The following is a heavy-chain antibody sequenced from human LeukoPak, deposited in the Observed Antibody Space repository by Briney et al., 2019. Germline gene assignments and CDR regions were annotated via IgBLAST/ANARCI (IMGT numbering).Heavy chain of an antibody. CDR2: INHSGST. CDR3: ARRGLEYYYDSSGYYGRKGGYFDY. J-gene: IGHJ4*02. Sequence: KPSETLSLTCAVYGGSFSGYYWSWIRQPPGKGLECIGEINHSGSTNYNPSLKSRVTISVDTSKNQFSLKLSSVTAADTAVYYCARRGLEYYYDSSGYYGRKGGYFDYWGQGTLVTVSS. V-gene: IGHV4-34*01. CDR1: GGSFSGYY. D-gene: IGHD3-22*01.